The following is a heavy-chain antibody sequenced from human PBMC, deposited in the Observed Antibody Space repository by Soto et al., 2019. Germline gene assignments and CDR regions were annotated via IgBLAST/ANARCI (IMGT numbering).Heavy chain of an antibody. CDR2: IWYDGSNK. CDR1: GFTFSSYG. Sequence: QVQLVESGGGVVQPGRSLRLSCAASGFTFSSYGMHWVRQAPGKGLEWVAVIWYDGSNKYYADSEKGRFTISRDNSKNTLYLQMNSLRAEDTAVYYCARDSGYSSSWSDYWGQGTLVTVSS. CDR3: ARDSGYSSSWSDY. D-gene: IGHD6-13*01. V-gene: IGHV3-33*01. J-gene: IGHJ4*02.